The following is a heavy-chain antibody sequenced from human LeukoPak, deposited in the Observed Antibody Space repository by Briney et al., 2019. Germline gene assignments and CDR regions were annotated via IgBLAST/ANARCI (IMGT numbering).Heavy chain of an antibody. CDR1: GFTFSSYA. D-gene: IGHD5-12*01. J-gene: IGHJ4*02. Sequence: GRSLRLSCAASGFTFSSYAMHWVRQAPGKGLEWVAVISYDGSNKYYADSVKGRFTISRDNSKNTLYLQMNSLRAEDTAVYYCARDGGYSGYDWTQFDYWGQGTLVTVSS. V-gene: IGHV3-30-3*01. CDR2: ISYDGSNK. CDR3: ARDGGYSGYDWTQFDY.